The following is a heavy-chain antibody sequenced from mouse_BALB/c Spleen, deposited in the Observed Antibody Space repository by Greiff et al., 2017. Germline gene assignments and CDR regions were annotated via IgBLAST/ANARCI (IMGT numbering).Heavy chain of an antibody. Sequence: QVQLQQSGAELARPGASVKMSCKASGYTFTSYTMHWVKQRPGQGLEWIGYINPSSGYTNYNQKFKDKATLTADKSSITAYMQLSSLTSEDSAVYYCARFDYYDYSWFAYWGQGTLVTVSA. J-gene: IGHJ3*01. CDR3: ARFDYYDYSWFAY. CDR2: INPSSGYT. CDR1: GYTFTSYT. D-gene: IGHD2-4*01. V-gene: IGHV1-4*01.